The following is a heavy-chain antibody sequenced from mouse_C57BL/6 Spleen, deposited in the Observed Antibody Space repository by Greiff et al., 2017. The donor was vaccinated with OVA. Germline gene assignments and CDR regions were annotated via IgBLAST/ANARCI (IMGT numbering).Heavy chain of an antibody. D-gene: IGHD2-2*01. CDR3: ARGYGYDRGYYFDY. CDR2: IYPGDGDT. CDR1: GYAFSSSW. Sequence: VQRVESGPELVKPGASVKISCKASGYAFSSSWMNWVKQRPGKGLEWIGRIYPGDGDTNYNGKFKGKATLTADKSSSTAYMQLSSLTSEDSAVYFCARGYGYDRGYYFDYWGQGTTLTVSS. J-gene: IGHJ2*01. V-gene: IGHV1-82*01.